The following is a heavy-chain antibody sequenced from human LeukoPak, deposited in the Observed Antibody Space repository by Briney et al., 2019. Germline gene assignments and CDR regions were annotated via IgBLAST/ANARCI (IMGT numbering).Heavy chain of an antibody. CDR1: GFTFSSYG. V-gene: IGHV3-33*01. CDR3: ARGHPQGWYYYYGMDV. J-gene: IGHJ6*02. Sequence: GGSLRLSCAASGFTFSSYGMHWVRQAPGKGLEWAAVIWYDGSNKYYADSVKGRFTISRDNSKNTLYLQMNSLRAEDTAVYYCARGHPQGWYYYYGMDVWGQGTTVTVSS. CDR2: IWYDGSNK.